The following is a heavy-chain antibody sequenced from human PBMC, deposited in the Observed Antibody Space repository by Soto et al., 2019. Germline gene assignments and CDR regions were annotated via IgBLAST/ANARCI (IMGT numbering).Heavy chain of an antibody. J-gene: IGHJ4*02. CDR2: ISSTTNYI. V-gene: IGHV3-21*06. CDR1: GFTFTRYS. Sequence: GGSLRLSCAASGFTFTRYSRNWVRQAPGKGLEWVASISSTTNYIYYGESLKGRLTISRDNAKNSMYLQMNTLRAEDTAVYYCARESEDLSSNLDYWGQGTLVTVYS. CDR3: ARESEDLSSNLDY.